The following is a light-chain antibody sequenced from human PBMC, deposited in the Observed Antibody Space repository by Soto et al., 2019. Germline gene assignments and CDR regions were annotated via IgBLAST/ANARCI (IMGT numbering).Light chain of an antibody. CDR3: CSYAGFSTFL. J-gene: IGLJ2*01. Sequence: QSALTQPASVSGSLGQSITISCSGTSSDVGNYNLVSWYQQQPGKAPKLMISEVSERPSGVSNRFSGSKSGNTASLTISGLQAEDEADYYCCSYAGFSTFLFGGGTKVTVL. CDR2: EVS. V-gene: IGLV2-23*02. CDR1: SSDVGNYNL.